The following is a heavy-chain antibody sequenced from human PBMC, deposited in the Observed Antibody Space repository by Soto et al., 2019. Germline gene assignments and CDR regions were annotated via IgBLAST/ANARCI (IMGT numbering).Heavy chain of an antibody. CDR2: INAGNGNT. Sequence: ASVKVSCKASGYTFTSYAMHWVRQAPGQRLEWMGWINAGNGNTKYSQKFQGRVTITRDTSASTAYMELSSLRSEDTAVYYCASTLTRSGYGSSSHLRNYYYYYGMDVWGQGXTVTVYS. J-gene: IGHJ6*02. CDR1: GYTFTSYA. V-gene: IGHV1-3*01. CDR3: ASTLTRSGYGSSSHLRNYYYYYGMDV. D-gene: IGHD5-12*01.